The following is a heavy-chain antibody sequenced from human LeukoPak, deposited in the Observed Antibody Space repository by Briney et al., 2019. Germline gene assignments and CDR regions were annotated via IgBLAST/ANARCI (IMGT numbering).Heavy chain of an antibody. J-gene: IGHJ6*02. D-gene: IGHD1-26*01. Sequence: PSETLSLTCTVSGGSISSGGYYWSWIRQHPGKGLEWIGYIYYSGSTYYNPSLKSRVTISVDTSKNQFSLKLSSVTAADTAVYYCARAWETYYYGMDVWGQGTLVTVSS. CDR2: IYYSGST. CDR3: ARAWETYYYGMDV. CDR1: GGSISSGGYY. V-gene: IGHV4-31*03.